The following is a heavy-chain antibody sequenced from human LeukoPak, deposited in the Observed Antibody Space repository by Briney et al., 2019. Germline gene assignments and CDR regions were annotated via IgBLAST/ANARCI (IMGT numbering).Heavy chain of an antibody. V-gene: IGHV4-59*01. CDR1: GGSISSYY. D-gene: IGHD2-2*01. CDR2: IYYSGST. J-gene: IGHJ4*02. Sequence: PSETPSLTCTVSGGSISSYYWSWIRQPPGKGLEWIGYIYYSGSTNYNPSLKSRVTISVDTSKNQFSLKLSSVTAADTAVYYCARLIEYQLLYYFDYWGQGTLVTVSS. CDR3: ARLIEYQLLYYFDY.